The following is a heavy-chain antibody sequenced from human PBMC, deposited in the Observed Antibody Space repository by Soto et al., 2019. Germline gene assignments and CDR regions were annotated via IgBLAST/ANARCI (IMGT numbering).Heavy chain of an antibody. CDR1: GFTFSSYS. CDR2: IRGGGGKT. CDR3: ARNAYGMDV. V-gene: IGHV3-23*01. Sequence: HPGGSLRLSCAASGFTFSSYSMSWVRQAPGKGLEWVSNIRGGGGKTYYADSVKGRFTISRDNSKNTLYLQMNSLRAEDTAIYYCARNAYGMDVWGQGTTVTVSS. J-gene: IGHJ6*02.